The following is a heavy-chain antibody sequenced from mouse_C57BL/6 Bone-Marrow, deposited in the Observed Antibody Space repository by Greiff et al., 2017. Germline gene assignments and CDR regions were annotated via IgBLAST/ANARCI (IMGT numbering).Heavy chain of an antibody. CDR1: GFSLTSYG. J-gene: IGHJ3*01. V-gene: IGHV2-6-1*01. CDR2: IWSDGST. CDR3: ARQGEIGGVTTMFDY. Sequence: VQLMESGPGLVAPSQTLSISCTVSGFSLTSYGVHWVRQPPGKGLEWLVVIWSDGSTTYNSALKSSLSISKDNSKSQVILQMNSLRTDDTAMYYCARQGEIGGVTTMFDYWGQGTLVTVSA. D-gene: IGHD2-3*01.